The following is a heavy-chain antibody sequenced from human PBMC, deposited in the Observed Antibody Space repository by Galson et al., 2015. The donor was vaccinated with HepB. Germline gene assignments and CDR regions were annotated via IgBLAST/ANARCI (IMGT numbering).Heavy chain of an antibody. J-gene: IGHJ4*02. V-gene: IGHV3-9*01. CDR1: GFTFDDYA. Sequence: SLRLSCAASGFTFDDYAMHWVRQAPGKGLEWVSGISWNSGSTGYADSVKGRFTISRDNAKNSLYLQMNSLRAEDTALYYCAKGGLGYCTGGVCYTGYYFDYWGQGTLVTVSS. CDR2: ISWNSGST. D-gene: IGHD2-8*02. CDR3: AKGGLGYCTGGVCYTGYYFDY.